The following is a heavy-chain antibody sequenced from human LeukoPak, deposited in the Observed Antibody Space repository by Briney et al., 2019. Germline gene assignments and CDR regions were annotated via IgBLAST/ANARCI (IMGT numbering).Heavy chain of an antibody. J-gene: IGHJ5*02. V-gene: IGHV3-21*01. CDR1: GFTFSSYS. D-gene: IGHD3-3*01. CDR2: ISSSSSYT. CDR3: ARGDGTYYDFWSGRNWFDP. Sequence: GGSLRLSCAASGFTFSSYSMNWVRQAPGKGLEWVSSISSSSSYTYYADSVKGRFTISRDNAKNSLYLQMNSLRAEDTAVYYCARGDGTYYDFWSGRNWFDPWGQGTLVTVSS.